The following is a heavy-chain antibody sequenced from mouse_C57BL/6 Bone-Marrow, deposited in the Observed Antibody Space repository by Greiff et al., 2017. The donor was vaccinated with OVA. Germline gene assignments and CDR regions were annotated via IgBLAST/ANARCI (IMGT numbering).Heavy chain of an antibody. D-gene: IGHD2-4*01. J-gene: IGHJ3*01. Sequence: DVKLVESGPGLVKPSQSLSLTCSVTGYSITSGYYWNWIRQFPGNKLEWMGYISYDGSNNYNPSLKNRISITRDTSKNQFFLKLNSVTTEDTATYYCAREGITGFAYWGQGTLVTVSA. CDR1: GYSITSGYY. V-gene: IGHV3-6*01. CDR2: ISYDGSN. CDR3: AREGITGFAY.